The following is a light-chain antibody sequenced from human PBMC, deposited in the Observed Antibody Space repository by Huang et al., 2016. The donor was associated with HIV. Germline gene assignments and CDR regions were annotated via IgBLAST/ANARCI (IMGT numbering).Light chain of an antibody. V-gene: IGKV3-15*01. CDR3: QQYNDFRST. Sequence: ETVMTQSPVTLSVSPGDRASLPCRSSQIVSSHLAWYQQKPGQAPRLLSYAASTRATGVPARFSGSGAGTEFTLTISTLQSEDSAVYYCQQYNDFRSTFGPGTRVEIK. CDR1: QIVSSH. CDR2: AAS. J-gene: IGKJ3*01.